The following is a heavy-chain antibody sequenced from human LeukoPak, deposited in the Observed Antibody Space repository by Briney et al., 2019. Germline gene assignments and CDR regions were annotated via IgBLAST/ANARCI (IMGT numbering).Heavy chain of an antibody. J-gene: IGHJ5*02. CDR3: ARLRIRGYCSSTSCYP. Sequence: PSETLSLTCAVCGGSFSGYYWSWIRQPPGKGLEWIGEINHSGSTNYNPSLKSRVTISVDTPKNQFSLKLSSVTAADTAVYYCARLRIRGYCSSTSCYPWGQGTLVTVSS. V-gene: IGHV4-34*01. CDR2: INHSGST. D-gene: IGHD2-2*01. CDR1: GGSFSGYY.